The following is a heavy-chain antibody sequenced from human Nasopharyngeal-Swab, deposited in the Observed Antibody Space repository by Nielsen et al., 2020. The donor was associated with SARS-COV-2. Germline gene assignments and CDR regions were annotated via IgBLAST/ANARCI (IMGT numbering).Heavy chain of an antibody. CDR3: ARGDDFWSGYRFPNGYYGMGL. CDR1: GFTFSVYD. CDR2: ISYDESNK. Sequence: GESLKISCADSGFTFSVYDMHWVRQAPGKGLEWVAVISYDESNKYYADSVKGRFTISRDNSKNTLYLQMNSLRPEDTAVYYCARGDDFWSGYRFPNGYYGMGLWGQGTTVTVSS. D-gene: IGHD3-3*01. V-gene: IGHV3-30*03. J-gene: IGHJ6*02.